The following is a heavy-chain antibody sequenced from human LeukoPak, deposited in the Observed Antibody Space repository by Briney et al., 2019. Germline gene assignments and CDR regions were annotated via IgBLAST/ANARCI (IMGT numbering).Heavy chain of an antibody. Sequence: GESLKISCKGSGYSFTSYWIGWVRQMPGKGLEWMGIICPGDSDTRYSPSFQGQVTISADKSISTAYLQWSSLKASDTAMYYCARQGGYYGSGLNFDYWGQGTLVTVSS. V-gene: IGHV5-51*01. D-gene: IGHD3-10*01. CDR3: ARQGGYYGSGLNFDY. CDR2: ICPGDSDT. CDR1: GYSFTSYW. J-gene: IGHJ4*02.